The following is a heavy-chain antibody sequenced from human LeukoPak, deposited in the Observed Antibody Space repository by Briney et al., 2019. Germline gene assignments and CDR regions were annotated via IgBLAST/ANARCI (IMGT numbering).Heavy chain of an antibody. CDR3: ARGGYYDSSGYSQFDF. CDR1: GFTFSSYE. Sequence: GGSLRLSCAASGFTFSSYEMHWVRQAPGKGLEWVSYISSSGSTIYYADSVKGRFTISRDNPKNSLYLQMNSLRAEDTAVYYCARGGYYDSSGYSQFDFWGQGTLVTVSS. J-gene: IGHJ4*02. CDR2: ISSSGSTI. V-gene: IGHV3-48*03. D-gene: IGHD3-22*01.